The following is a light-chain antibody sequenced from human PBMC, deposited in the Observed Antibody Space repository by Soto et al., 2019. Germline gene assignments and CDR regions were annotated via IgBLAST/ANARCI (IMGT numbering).Light chain of an antibody. Sequence: QSVLTQPPSVSAAPGQKVTLSCSGSSSNIGNNYVSWYQQLPGTAPKLLIYDNNKRPSGIPDRFSGSKSGTSATLGITGLQTGDEADYYCGAWDSRLSAGLFGGGTKLTVL. V-gene: IGLV1-51*01. CDR3: GAWDSRLSAGL. CDR1: SSNIGNNY. CDR2: DNN. J-gene: IGLJ3*02.